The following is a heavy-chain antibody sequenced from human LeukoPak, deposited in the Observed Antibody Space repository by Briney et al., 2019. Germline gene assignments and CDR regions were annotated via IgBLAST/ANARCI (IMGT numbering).Heavy chain of an antibody. Sequence: PSETLSLTCTVSGGSISSGDYYWSWIRQPPGTGLEWIGYIYYSGSTYYNPSLKSRVTISVDTSKNQFSLKLSSVTAADTAVYYCARVVVRGVIPRNAFDIWGPGTMVTVSS. CDR3: ARVVVRGVIPRNAFDI. V-gene: IGHV4-30-4*08. J-gene: IGHJ3*02. CDR2: IYYSGST. D-gene: IGHD3-10*01. CDR1: GGSISSGDYY.